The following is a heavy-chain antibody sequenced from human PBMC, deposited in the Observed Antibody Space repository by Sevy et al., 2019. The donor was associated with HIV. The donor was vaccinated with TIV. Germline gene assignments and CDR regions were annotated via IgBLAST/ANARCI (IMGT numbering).Heavy chain of an antibody. V-gene: IGHV1-3*01. D-gene: IGHD5-18*01. CDR3: ARGLNTPMVTSIGLDY. Sequence: ASVNVSCKASGYTFTHYPIHWVRQAPGQGLEWVGWFNPGNVDTKSSQKLQGRVTITTDTSANTAYMELSSLRSEDTAVYYCARGLNTPMVTSIGLDYWGQGTLVTVSS. J-gene: IGHJ4*02. CDR2: FNPGNVDT. CDR1: GYTFTHYP.